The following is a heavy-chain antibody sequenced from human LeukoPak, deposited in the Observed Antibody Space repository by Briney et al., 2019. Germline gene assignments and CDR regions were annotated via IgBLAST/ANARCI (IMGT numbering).Heavy chain of an antibody. J-gene: IGHJ5*02. D-gene: IGHD6-13*01. V-gene: IGHV3-30*02. CDR2: IWYDGSKQ. CDR1: GFTFSHYG. CDR3: AKGIEIAAAGGNWFDP. Sequence: GGSLRLSCAGSGFTFSHYGIYWVRQAPGKGLEWVAAIWYDGSKQLYRDAVKGRFTISRDNSKNTLYLQMNSLRAEDTAVYYCAKGIEIAAAGGNWFDPWGQGTLVTVSS.